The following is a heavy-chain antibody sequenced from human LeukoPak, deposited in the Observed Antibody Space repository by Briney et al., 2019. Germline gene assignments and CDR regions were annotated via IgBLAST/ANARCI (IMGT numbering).Heavy chain of an antibody. CDR1: GFTFSSYA. D-gene: IGHD6-19*01. CDR3: ASLAATDAFDI. Sequence: GRSLRLSCAASGFTFSSYAMHWVRQAPGKELEWVAVISYDGSNKYYADSVKGRFTISRDNSKNTLYLQMNSLRAEDTAVYYCASLAATDAFDIWGQGTMVTVSS. V-gene: IGHV3-30-3*01. CDR2: ISYDGSNK. J-gene: IGHJ3*02.